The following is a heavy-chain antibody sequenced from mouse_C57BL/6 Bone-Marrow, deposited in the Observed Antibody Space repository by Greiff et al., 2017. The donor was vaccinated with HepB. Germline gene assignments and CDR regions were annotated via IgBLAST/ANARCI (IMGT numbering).Heavy chain of an antibody. CDR1: GYTFTSYW. V-gene: IGHV1-7*01. CDR2: INPSSGYT. D-gene: IGHD2-4*01. Sequence: QVQLQQSGAELAKPGASVKLSCKASGYTFTSYWLHWVKQRPGQGLEWIGYINPSSGYTKYNQKLKDKATLTADKSSSTAYMQLSSRTYDDSAVYYFARLGLRRGFAYWGQGALVTVSA. CDR3: ARLGLRRGFAY. J-gene: IGHJ3*01.